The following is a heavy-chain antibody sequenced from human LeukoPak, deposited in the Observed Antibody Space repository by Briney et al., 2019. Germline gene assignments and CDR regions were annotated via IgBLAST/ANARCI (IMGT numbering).Heavy chain of an antibody. CDR1: GGSISSYY. CDR3: ARRTMAADWYFDL. V-gene: IGHV4-59*08. CDR2: FYYSGST. J-gene: IGHJ2*01. D-gene: IGHD4/OR15-4a*01. Sequence: SETLSLTCTVSGGSISSYYWSWIRQPPGKGLEWIGYFYYSGSTNYNPSLKSRVTISGDTSKNQFSLKLSSVTAAVTAVYYCARRTMAADWYFDLWGRGTQVTVSS.